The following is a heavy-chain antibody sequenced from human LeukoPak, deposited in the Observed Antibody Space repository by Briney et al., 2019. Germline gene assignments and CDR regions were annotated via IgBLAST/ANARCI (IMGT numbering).Heavy chain of an antibody. D-gene: IGHD5-24*01. V-gene: IGHV4-59*01. J-gene: IGHJ4*02. CDR3: VRDRELNY. Sequence: SETLSLTCTVPGGSISRYYWSWIRQPPGKGLEWIGYVYNSGSTDYNPSLKSRVTISADTSKNQFSLKLSSVIAADTAVYYCVRDRELNYWGQGILVTVSS. CDR2: VYNSGST. CDR1: GGSISRYY.